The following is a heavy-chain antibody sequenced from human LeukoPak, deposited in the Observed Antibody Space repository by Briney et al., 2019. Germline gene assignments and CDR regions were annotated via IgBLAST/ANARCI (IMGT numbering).Heavy chain of an antibody. CDR1: GFTFSSYA. Sequence: GGSLRLSCAASGFTFSSYAMSWVRQAPGKGLEWVSAISGSGGSTYYADSVKGRFTISRDNSKNTLYLQMNSLRAEDTAVYYCAKENYGSGSYFTGAFDIWGQGTTVTVSS. D-gene: IGHD3-10*01. CDR3: AKENYGSGSYFTGAFDI. J-gene: IGHJ3*02. V-gene: IGHV3-23*01. CDR2: ISGSGGST.